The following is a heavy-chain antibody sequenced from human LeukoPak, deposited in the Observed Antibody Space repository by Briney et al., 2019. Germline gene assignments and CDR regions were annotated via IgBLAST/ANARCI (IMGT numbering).Heavy chain of an antibody. V-gene: IGHV4-34*01. Sequence: PSETLSLTCAVYGGSFSGYYWSWIRQPPGNGLEWIGEINHSGSTNYNPSLKSRVTISVDTSKNQFSLKLSSVTAADTAVYYCARGAYSSGWYNTYYVMDVWGQGTTVTVSS. CDR3: ARGAYSSGWYNTYYVMDV. J-gene: IGHJ6*02. CDR2: INHSGST. CDR1: GGSFSGYY. D-gene: IGHD6-19*01.